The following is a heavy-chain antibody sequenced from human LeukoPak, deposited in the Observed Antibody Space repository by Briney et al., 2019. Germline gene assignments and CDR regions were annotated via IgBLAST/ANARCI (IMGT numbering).Heavy chain of an antibody. Sequence: GASAKVSCKASGYTFTSYYMHWVRQAPGQGLEWMGIINPSGGSTSYAQKFQGRVTMTRDMSTSTVYMELSSLRSEDTAVYYCARDALLDSSSADFDYWGQGTLVTVSS. CDR2: INPSGGST. V-gene: IGHV1-46*01. CDR1: GYTFTSYY. CDR3: ARDALLDSSSADFDY. D-gene: IGHD6-6*01. J-gene: IGHJ4*02.